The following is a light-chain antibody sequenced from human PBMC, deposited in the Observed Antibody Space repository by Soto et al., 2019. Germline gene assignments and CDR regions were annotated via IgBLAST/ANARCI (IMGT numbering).Light chain of an antibody. CDR3: SSYAGSNNYV. V-gene: IGLV2-8*01. J-gene: IGLJ1*01. CDR1: SSDVGGYNY. Sequence: QSVLTQPPSASGSPGQSVTISCTGTSSDVGGYNYVSWYQQHPGKAPKLMVYEVSKRPSGVPDRFSGFKSGNTASLTVSGLQAEDEADYYCSSYAGSNNYVFGTGTKLTVL. CDR2: EVS.